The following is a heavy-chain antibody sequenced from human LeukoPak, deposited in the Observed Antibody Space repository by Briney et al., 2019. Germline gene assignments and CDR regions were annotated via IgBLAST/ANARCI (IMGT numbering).Heavy chain of an antibody. Sequence: SLRLSCAASGFTFSDYYISWIRQAPGKGLEWVSYISSSCSTIYYADSVKGRFTISRDNAKNSLYLQMNSLRAEDTAVYYCARGSTYYYGSGRRYAVDRGQGTLVTVSS. CDR1: GFTFSDYY. D-gene: IGHD3-10*01. CDR2: ISSSCSTI. V-gene: IGHV3-11*01. J-gene: IGHJ4*02. CDR3: ARGSTYYYGSGRRYAVD.